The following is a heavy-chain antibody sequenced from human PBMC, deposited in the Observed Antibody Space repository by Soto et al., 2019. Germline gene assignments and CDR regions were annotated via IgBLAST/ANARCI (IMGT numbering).Heavy chain of an antibody. CDR2: IYYSGST. CDR1: GGSVSSSSYY. Sequence: SETLSLTCTVSGGSVSSSSYYWGWIRQHPGKGLEWIGYIYYSGSTYYNPSLKSRVTISVDTSKNQFSLKLSSVTAADTAVYYCAREGYGMDVWGQGTTVTVSS. CDR3: AREGYGMDV. J-gene: IGHJ6*02. V-gene: IGHV4-31*03.